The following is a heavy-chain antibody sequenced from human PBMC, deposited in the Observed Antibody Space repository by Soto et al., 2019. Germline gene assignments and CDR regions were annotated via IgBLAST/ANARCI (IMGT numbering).Heavy chain of an antibody. Sequence: EVQLVESGGGLGQPGGSLRLSCAGSGLTLQDYAMHWVRQAPGKGLEWVSGIYYNSDRIDYADSVKGRFTISRDNARDSLYLQINSLRTEDTAFYYCGKDISPGGMDVWGRGIMVTVSS. CDR2: IYYNSDRI. V-gene: IGHV3-9*01. J-gene: IGHJ6*04. CDR3: GKDISPGGMDV. CDR1: GLTLQDYA.